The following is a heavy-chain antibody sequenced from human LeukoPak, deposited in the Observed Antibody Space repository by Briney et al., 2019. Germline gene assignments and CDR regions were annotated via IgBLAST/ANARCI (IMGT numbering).Heavy chain of an antibody. J-gene: IGHJ4*02. D-gene: IGHD3-22*01. V-gene: IGHV1-24*01. CDR2: FDPEDGET. CDR1: GYSLTELS. Sequence: EASVKVSCKVSGYSLTELSMRWVRQAPGKGLEWMGGFDPEDGETIYAQKFQGRVTMTEDTSIDTAYMELSSLRSEDTAVYYCSTDRYYDSSGYYSDYWGQGTLVTVSS. CDR3: STDRYYDSSGYYSDY.